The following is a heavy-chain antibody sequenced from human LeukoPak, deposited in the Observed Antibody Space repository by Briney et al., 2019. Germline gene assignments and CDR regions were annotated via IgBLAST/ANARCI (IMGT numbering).Heavy chain of an antibody. Sequence: GGSLRLSCAASGFTYNKMHWLRQAPGKGLDWVSYISSSGSTIYYADSVKGRFTIPRDNAKNSLYLQMNSLRAEDTAVYYCARDQAMVRGVITVDYWGQGTLVTVSS. CDR2: ISSSGSTI. CDR1: GFTYNK. CDR3: ARDQAMVRGVITVDY. J-gene: IGHJ4*02. V-gene: IGHV3-48*03. D-gene: IGHD3-10*01.